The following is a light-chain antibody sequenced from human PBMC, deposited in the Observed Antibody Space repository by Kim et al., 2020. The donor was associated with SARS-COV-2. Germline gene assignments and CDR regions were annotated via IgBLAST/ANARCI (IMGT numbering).Light chain of an antibody. Sequence: ASVGNKITITCRASRNIDYWVAWYQQKPGSAPKLLIYKASTLKSGVPSTFSGSGSGTEFTLTTSSLQPDDFATYYCQQYRSYPWTFGQGTKVDIK. CDR1: RNIDYW. V-gene: IGKV1-5*03. CDR2: KAS. J-gene: IGKJ1*01. CDR3: QQYRSYPWT.